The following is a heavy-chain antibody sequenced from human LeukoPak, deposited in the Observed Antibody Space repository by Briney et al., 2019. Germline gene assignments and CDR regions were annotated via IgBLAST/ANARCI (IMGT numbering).Heavy chain of an antibody. CDR3: AKDPFIAAAGTGYYYMDV. J-gene: IGHJ6*03. CDR2: ISPSGDIT. Sequence: GGTLRLSCAASGFIFSSHGMNWVRQAPGKGLEWVSGISPSGDITYYADSVKGRFTISRDNSKNTLYLQMNSLRAEDTAVYYCAKDPFIAAAGTGYYYMDVWGKGTTVTISS. D-gene: IGHD6-13*01. CDR1: GFIFSSHG. V-gene: IGHV3-23*01.